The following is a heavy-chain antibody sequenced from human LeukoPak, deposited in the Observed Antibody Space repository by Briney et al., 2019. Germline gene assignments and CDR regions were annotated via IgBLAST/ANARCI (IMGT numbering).Heavy chain of an antibody. CDR1: GGTFRTFA. Sequence: ASVKVSCKASGGTFRTFAISWVRQAPGQGLEWMGGIIPIFGIPDSAQKFQGRLTITADESTTTAYMELSSLRSDDTAIYYCGLSGNYYYYYYMDVWGKGTTVTISS. D-gene: IGHD1-1*01. V-gene: IGHV1-69*13. CDR2: IIPIFGIP. CDR3: GLSGNYYYYYYMDV. J-gene: IGHJ6*03.